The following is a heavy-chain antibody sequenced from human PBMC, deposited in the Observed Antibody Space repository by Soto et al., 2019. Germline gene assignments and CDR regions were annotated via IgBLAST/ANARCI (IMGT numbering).Heavy chain of an antibody. J-gene: IGHJ6*02. V-gene: IGHV4-59*01. D-gene: IGHD6-13*01. CDR1: GGSISSYY. CDR3: ARDFFVSAAGESDYYYGMDV. CDR2: IYYSGST. Sequence: SETLSLTCTVSGGSISSYYWSWIRPPPGKGLEWIGYIYYSGSTNYNPSLKSRVTISVDTSKNQFSLKLSSVTAADTAVYYCARDFFVSAAGESDYYYGMDVWGQGTTVTVSS.